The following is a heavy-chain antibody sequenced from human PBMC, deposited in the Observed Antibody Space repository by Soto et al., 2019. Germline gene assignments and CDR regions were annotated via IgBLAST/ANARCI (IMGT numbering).Heavy chain of an antibody. Sequence: QVQLVQSRAEVKKPGASVKVSCKASGYTFTSYGISWVRQAPGQGPEWMGWISGFNGNTNYAQNVQDRVTMTTDKSTSTVYMEVRSLRSDDTAVYYCARSPEYSSSSGAFDYWGQGTLVTVSS. J-gene: IGHJ4*02. CDR1: GYTFTSYG. CDR2: ISGFNGNT. V-gene: IGHV1-18*01. D-gene: IGHD6-6*01. CDR3: ARSPEYSSSSGAFDY.